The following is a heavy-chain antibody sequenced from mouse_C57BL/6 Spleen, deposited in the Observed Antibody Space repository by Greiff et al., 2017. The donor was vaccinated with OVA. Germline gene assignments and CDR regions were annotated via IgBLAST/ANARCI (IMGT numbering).Heavy chain of an antibody. CDR3: QANWDERMDY. V-gene: IGHV1-64*01. CDR1: GYTFTSYW. CDR2: IHPNSGST. J-gene: IGHJ4*01. D-gene: IGHD4-1*01. Sequence: VQLQQPGAELVKPGASVKLSCKASGYTFTSYWMDWVKQRPGQGLEWIGMIHPNSGSTNYNEKFKSKATLTVDKSSSTAYMQLSSLTSEDSAVYYCQANWDERMDYWGQGTSVTVSS.